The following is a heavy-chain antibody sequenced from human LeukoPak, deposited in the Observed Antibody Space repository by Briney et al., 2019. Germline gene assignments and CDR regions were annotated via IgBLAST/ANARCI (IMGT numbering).Heavy chain of an antibody. J-gene: IGHJ4*02. Sequence: GGSLRLSCAASGLTFSSYTMNWVRQAPGKGLEWVSAISGSGGSTYYADSVKGRFTISRDNSKNTLYLQMNSLRAEDTAVYYCAKDYPHEYVPIFDYWGQGTLVTVSS. V-gene: IGHV3-23*01. CDR3: AKDYPHEYVPIFDY. CDR1: GLTFSSYT. CDR2: ISGSGGST. D-gene: IGHD3-16*01.